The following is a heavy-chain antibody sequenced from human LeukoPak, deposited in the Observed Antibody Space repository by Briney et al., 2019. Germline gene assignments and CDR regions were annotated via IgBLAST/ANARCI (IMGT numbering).Heavy chain of an antibody. CDR1: GFTVSSNY. CDR2: IYAGGST. V-gene: IGHV3-66*01. J-gene: IGHJ1*01. CDR3: VRGEGLQH. Sequence: GGSLRLSCAASGFTVSSNYMSWVRQAPGKGLEWVSVIYAGGSTYYADSVKGRFTISRGNSKNTLYLQMNSLRADDTAVYYCVRGEGLQHWGQGTLVTVSS.